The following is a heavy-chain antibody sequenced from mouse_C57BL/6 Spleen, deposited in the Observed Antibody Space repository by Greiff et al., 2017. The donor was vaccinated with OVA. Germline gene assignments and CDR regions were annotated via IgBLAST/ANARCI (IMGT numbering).Heavy chain of an antibody. J-gene: IGHJ1*03. CDR3: ARHPLYDYDVGGYFDV. D-gene: IGHD2-4*01. CDR2: ISSGGSYT. Sequence: EVQGVESGGDLVKPGGSLKLSCAASGFTFSSYGMSWVRQTPDKRLEWVATISSGGSYTYYPDSVKGRFTISRDNAKNTLYLQMSSLKSEDTAMYYCARHPLYDYDVGGYFDVWGTGTTVTVSS. CDR1: GFTFSSYG. V-gene: IGHV5-6*01.